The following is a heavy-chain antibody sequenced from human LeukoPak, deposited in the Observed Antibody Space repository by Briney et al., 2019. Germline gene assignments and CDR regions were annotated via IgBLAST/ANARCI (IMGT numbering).Heavy chain of an antibody. CDR1: GFSFSNYA. Sequence: GGSLRLSCVASGFSFSNYAMHWVRQAPGKGLEWVSGITGNGGTTYYADSVKGRFTISRDNSKNTLYLQMNSLRAEDTAVYYCAHYYYDSTSYYYFDYWGQGTLVTVSS. CDR2: ITGNGGTT. D-gene: IGHD3-22*01. CDR3: AHYYYDSTSYYYFDY. J-gene: IGHJ4*02. V-gene: IGHV3-23*01.